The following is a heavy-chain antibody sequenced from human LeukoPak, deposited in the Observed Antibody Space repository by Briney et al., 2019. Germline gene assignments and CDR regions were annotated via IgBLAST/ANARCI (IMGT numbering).Heavy chain of an antibody. J-gene: IGHJ4*02. D-gene: IGHD2-2*01. CDR1: GFTFSSYA. Sequence: GGSLRHSCAASGFTFSSYAMHWVRQAPGKGLEYVSAISSNGGSTYYANSVKGRFTISRDNSKNTLYLQMGSLRAEDMAVYYCARPYCSSTSCYGGYYFDYWGQGTLVTVSS. V-gene: IGHV3-64*01. CDR3: ARPYCSSTSCYGGYYFDY. CDR2: ISSNGGST.